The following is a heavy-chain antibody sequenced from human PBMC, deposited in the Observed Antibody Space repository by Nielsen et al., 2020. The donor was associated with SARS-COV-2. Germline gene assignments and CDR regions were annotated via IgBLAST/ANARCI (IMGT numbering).Heavy chain of an antibody. V-gene: IGHV3-74*01. CDR3: AREDYYDSSGDY. CDR2: INSDGSST. J-gene: IGHJ4*02. CDR1: GFTFSDYY. D-gene: IGHD3-22*01. Sequence: GESLKISCAASGFTFSDYYMSWIRQAPGKGLVWVSRINSDGSSTSYADSVKGRFTISRDNAKNTLYLQMNSLRAEDTAVYYCAREDYYDSSGDYWGQGTLVTVSS.